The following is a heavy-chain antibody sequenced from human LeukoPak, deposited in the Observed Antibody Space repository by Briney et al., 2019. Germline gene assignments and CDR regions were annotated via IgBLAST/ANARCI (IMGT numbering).Heavy chain of an antibody. Sequence: SETLSLTCAVSGYSISSGYYWGWIRQPPGKGLEWIGSIYHSGNTNYNPPLRSRVTISVDKSKNQFSLKLSSVTAADTAVYYCARDLPPYERFGTQAFDIWGQGTMVTVSS. V-gene: IGHV4-38-2*02. CDR1: GYSISSGYY. CDR2: IYHSGNT. J-gene: IGHJ3*02. D-gene: IGHD1-1*01. CDR3: ARDLPPYERFGTQAFDI.